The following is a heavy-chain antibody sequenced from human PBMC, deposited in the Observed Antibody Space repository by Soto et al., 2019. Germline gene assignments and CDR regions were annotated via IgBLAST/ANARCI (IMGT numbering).Heavy chain of an antibody. V-gene: IGHV4-30-4*08. CDR2: IYYSGST. D-gene: IGHD3-10*01. CDR3: ARGWQFGDFDWFDP. CDR1: GGSISSGAYY. J-gene: IGHJ5*02. Sequence: SETLSLTCAVSGGSISSGAYYWSWIRQHPGKGLEWIGYIYYSGSTYYNPSLKSRVTISVDTSKNQFSLKLSSVTAADTAVYYCARGWQFGDFDWFDPWGQGTLVTVSS.